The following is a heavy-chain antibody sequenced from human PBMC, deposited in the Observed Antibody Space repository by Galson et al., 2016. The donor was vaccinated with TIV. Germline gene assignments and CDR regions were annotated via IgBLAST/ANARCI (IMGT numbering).Heavy chain of an antibody. J-gene: IGHJ5*02. CDR1: GFIFSGCT. V-gene: IGHV3-73*01. Sequence: GSLRLSCAASGFIFSGCTVHWVRQASRRGLEWVGHIKSELNSYATAYPASVKGRFTISRDDSKNTAYLQMNSLKTEDTAVYYCTRQQPGIAAPGTMWFDPWGQGTLVTVSS. CDR3: TRQQPGIAAPGTMWFDP. CDR2: IKSELNSYAT. D-gene: IGHD6-13*01.